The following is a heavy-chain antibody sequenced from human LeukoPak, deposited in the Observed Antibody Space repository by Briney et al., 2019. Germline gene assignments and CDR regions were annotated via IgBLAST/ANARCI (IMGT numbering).Heavy chain of an antibody. Sequence: ASVTVFCKTSGYTFITYGISWVRQAPGQGLEWMGWVSTYNGNAVYVPKFQSRVTMTTDTSTSTAYMDLGSLRSDDTAVYYCVRDGNYYDSSGTLSDFWGQGTLVTVSS. J-gene: IGHJ4*02. D-gene: IGHD3-22*01. CDR3: VRDGNYYDSSGTLSDF. CDR2: VSTYNGNA. V-gene: IGHV1-18*01. CDR1: GYTFITYG.